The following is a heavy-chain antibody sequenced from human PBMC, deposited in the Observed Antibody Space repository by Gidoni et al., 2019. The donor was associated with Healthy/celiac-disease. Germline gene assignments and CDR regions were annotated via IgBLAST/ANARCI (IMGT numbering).Heavy chain of an antibody. Sequence: EVQLVESGGGLVQPGRSLRLSCAASGFTFDDYAMHWVRQAPGKGLEWVSGISWNSGSIGYADSVKGRFTISRDNAKNSLYLQMNSLRAEDTALYYCAKGIEANWNYASRWVDPWGQGTLVTVSS. CDR3: AKGIEANWNYASRWVDP. J-gene: IGHJ5*02. V-gene: IGHV3-9*01. CDR1: GFTFDDYA. D-gene: IGHD1-7*01. CDR2: ISWNSGSI.